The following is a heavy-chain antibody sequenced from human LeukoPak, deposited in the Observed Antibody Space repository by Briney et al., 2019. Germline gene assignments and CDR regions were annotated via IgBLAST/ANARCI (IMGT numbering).Heavy chain of an antibody. D-gene: IGHD3-10*01. CDR3: GTGGAMVRGVIVREYYLDY. V-gene: IGHV1-24*01. CDR2: FDPEDGET. CDR1: GYTLTELS. J-gene: IGHJ4*02. Sequence: ASVRVSCKASGYTLTELSMHWVRQAPGKGLEWMGGFDPEDGETIYAQEFQGRVTMTEDTSTDTAYMELSSLRSEDTAVYYCGTGGAMVRGVIVREYYLDYWGQGTLVTVSS.